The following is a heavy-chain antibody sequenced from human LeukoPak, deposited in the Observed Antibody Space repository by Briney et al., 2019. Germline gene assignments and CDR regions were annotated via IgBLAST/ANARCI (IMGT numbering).Heavy chain of an antibody. Sequence: SETLSLTCAVYGGSFSGYYWSWIRQPPGKGLEWIGEINHGGSTNYNPSLKSRVTISLDTSKNQFSLRLSSVTAADTAVYYCAGGRLLSIVVVVAATPRLWFDPWGQGTLVTVSS. V-gene: IGHV4-34*01. CDR3: AGGRLLSIVVVVAATPRLWFDP. CDR1: GGSFSGYY. D-gene: IGHD2-15*01. CDR2: INHGGST. J-gene: IGHJ5*02.